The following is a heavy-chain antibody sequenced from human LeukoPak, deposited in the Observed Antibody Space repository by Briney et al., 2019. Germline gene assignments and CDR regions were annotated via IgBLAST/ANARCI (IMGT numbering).Heavy chain of an antibody. CDR3: ARDIPLEDYYYMDV. CDR2: ISAYNGNT. D-gene: IGHD2-2*02. Sequence: ASVKVSCKASGYTFNGYYMHWVRQAPGQGLEWMGWISAYNGNTNYAQKLQGRVTMTTDTSTSTAYMELRSLRSDDTAVYYCARDIPLEDYYYMDVWGKGTTVTISS. CDR1: GYTFNGYY. V-gene: IGHV1-18*04. J-gene: IGHJ6*03.